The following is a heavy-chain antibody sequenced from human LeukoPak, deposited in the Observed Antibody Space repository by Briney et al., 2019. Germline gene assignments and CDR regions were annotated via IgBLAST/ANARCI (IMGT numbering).Heavy chain of an antibody. CDR1: GGSISSYY. Sequence: SETLSLTCTVSGGSISSYYWSWIRQPPGKGLEWIGYIYYSGSTNYNPSLKSRVTISVDTSKNQFSLKLSSVTAADTAVYYCARDYYDSSGYFRLCYWGQGTLVTVSS. CDR3: ARDYYDSSGYFRLCY. J-gene: IGHJ4*02. CDR2: IYYSGST. V-gene: IGHV4-59*01. D-gene: IGHD3-22*01.